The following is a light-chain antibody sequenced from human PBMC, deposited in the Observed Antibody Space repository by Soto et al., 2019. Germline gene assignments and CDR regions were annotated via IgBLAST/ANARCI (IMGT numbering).Light chain of an antibody. CDR3: FSYTSSTAYV. V-gene: IGLV2-14*01. J-gene: IGLJ1*01. CDR2: EVS. Sequence: QSALTQPASVSGSPGQSITISCTGTSSDVGSYDYVSWYLHHPGKAPKLMIYEVSNRPSGISNRFSASKSGNTASLTISGLQAEDEADYYCFSYTSSTAYVFGTGTKVTVL. CDR1: SSDVGSYDY.